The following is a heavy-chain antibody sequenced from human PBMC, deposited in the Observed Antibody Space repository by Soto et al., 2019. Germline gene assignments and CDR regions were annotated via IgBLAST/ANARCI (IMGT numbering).Heavy chain of an antibody. CDR3: ARVRPTDYVGNYTNGMDV. CDR1: GGTLSNYA. D-gene: IGHD4-17*01. Sequence: QVQLVQSGAEVKKPGSSVKVSCKASGGTLSNYAFTWVRQAPGQGREWMGGIIPIFNTANYAQKFQGRVTITADESTSTAYMEVKSLRSEDTAIYYCARVRPTDYVGNYTNGMDVWGQGTTVTVSS. CDR2: IIPIFNTA. V-gene: IGHV1-69*01. J-gene: IGHJ6*02.